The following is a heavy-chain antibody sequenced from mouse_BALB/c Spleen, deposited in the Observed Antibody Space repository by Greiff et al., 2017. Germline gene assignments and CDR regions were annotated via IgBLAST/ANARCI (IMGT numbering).Heavy chain of an antibody. Sequence: EVQRVESGGGLVQPGGSRKLSCAASGFTFSSFGMHWVRQAPEKGLEWVAYISSGSSTIYYADPVKGRFTISRDNPKNTLFLQMTSLRSEDTAMYYCAREAYYRYFDYWGQGTTLTVSS. CDR1: GFTFSSFG. CDR2: ISSGSSTI. D-gene: IGHD2-14*01. CDR3: AREAYYRYFDY. J-gene: IGHJ2*01. V-gene: IGHV5-17*02.